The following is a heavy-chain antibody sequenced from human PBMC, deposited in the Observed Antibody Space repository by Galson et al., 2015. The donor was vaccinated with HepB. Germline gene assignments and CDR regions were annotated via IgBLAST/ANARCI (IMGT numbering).Heavy chain of an antibody. CDR1: GFIFSDYY. CDR2: ISGSTIYT. D-gene: IGHD4-17*01. CDR3: VRVADADYGDHTHFDY. Sequence: LRLSCAASGFIFSDYYMSWIHQAPGKGLEWISYISGSTIYTNYAGSVKGRFTISRDNAKNSLYLQLNSVTAEDTAVYYCVRVADADYGDHTHFDYWGQGTLVTVSS. V-gene: IGHV3-11*06. J-gene: IGHJ4*02.